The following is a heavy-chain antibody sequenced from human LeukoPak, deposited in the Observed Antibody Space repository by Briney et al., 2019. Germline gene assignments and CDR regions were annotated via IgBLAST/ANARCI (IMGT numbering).Heavy chain of an antibody. CDR1: GFTFNTYG. V-gene: IGHV3-33*01. J-gene: IGHJ5*02. D-gene: IGHD1-26*01. Sequence: PGGSLRLSCAASGFTFNTYGMHCVRQAPGKGLEWVAIIWYDGSNENYADSVKGRFTISRDNSKNTLYLQMNSLRAEDTAMYYCVRGSPLGATTNWLDPWGQGTLVTVSS. CDR3: VRGSPLGATTNWLDP. CDR2: IWYDGSNE.